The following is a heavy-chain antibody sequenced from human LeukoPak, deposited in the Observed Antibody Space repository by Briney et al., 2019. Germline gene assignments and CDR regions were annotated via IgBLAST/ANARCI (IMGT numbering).Heavy chain of an antibody. V-gene: IGHV3-9*01. Sequence: GRSLRLSCAASGFTFDDYAMYWVRQAPGKGLEWVSGISWNSGSIGYADSVKGRFTISRDNAKNSLYLQMNSLRAEDTALYYCAKDGPARGYFDYWGQGTLVTVSS. CDR1: GFTFDDYA. CDR2: ISWNSGSI. CDR3: AKDGPARGYFDY. J-gene: IGHJ4*02.